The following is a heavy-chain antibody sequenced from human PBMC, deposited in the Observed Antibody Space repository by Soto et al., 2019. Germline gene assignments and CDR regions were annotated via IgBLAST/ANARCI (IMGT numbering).Heavy chain of an antibody. CDR2: INHSGST. CDR1: GGSFSGYY. CDR3: ARLERRYFDWLLSFDY. J-gene: IGHJ4*02. V-gene: IGHV4-34*01. D-gene: IGHD3-9*01. Sequence: XXTLSLPFAVYGGSFSGYYWSWIRQPPGKGLEWIGEINHSGSTNYNPSLKSRVTISVDTSKNQFSLKLSSVTAADTAVYYCARLERRYFDWLLSFDYWGQGTLVTVSS.